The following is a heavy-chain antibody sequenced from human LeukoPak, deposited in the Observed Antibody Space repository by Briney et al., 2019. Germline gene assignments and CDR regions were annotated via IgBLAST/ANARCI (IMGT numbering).Heavy chain of an antibody. CDR1: GFTVSSNY. J-gene: IGHJ4*02. CDR3: ARDLGGSSGLGY. CDR2: IYSGGST. Sequence: GGSLRLSCAASGFTVSSNYMSCVRQAPGKGLEWVSVIYSGGSTYYADSVKGRFTISRDNSKNTLYLQMNSLRAEDTAVYYCARDLGGSSGLGYWGQGTLVTVSS. V-gene: IGHV3-53*01. D-gene: IGHD6-19*01.